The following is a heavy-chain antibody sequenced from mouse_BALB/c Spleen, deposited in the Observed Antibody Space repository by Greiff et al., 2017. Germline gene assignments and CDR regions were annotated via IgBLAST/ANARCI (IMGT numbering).Heavy chain of an antibody. J-gene: IGHJ3*01. Sequence: EVNLVESGGGLVKPGGSLKLSCAASGFTFSSYAMSWVRQTPEKRLEWVATISSGGSYTYYPDSVKGRFTISRDNAKNTLYLQMSSLRSEDTAMYYCARQVEAWFAYWGQGTLVTVSA. D-gene: IGHD1-3*01. CDR2: ISSGGSYT. CDR1: GFTFSSYA. CDR3: ARQVEAWFAY. V-gene: IGHV5-9-3*01.